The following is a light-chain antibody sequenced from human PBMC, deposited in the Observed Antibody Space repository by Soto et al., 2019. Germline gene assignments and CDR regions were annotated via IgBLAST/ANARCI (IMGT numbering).Light chain of an antibody. CDR1: QSISSW. V-gene: IGKV1-5*01. CDR2: DAS. J-gene: IGKJ1*01. Sequence: PSTLSASVGDRVTITCRASQSISSWLAWYQQKPGEAPKLLIYDASSLQNGVPSRFRGTESGTEFTLTISSLQPDDFAVYYCQQYNSYPWTFGQGTKVDIK. CDR3: QQYNSYPWT.